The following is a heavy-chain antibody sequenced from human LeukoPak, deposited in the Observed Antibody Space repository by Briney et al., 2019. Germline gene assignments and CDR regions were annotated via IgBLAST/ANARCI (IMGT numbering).Heavy chain of an antibody. CDR3: ARRRITMIVVGWFDP. D-gene: IGHD3-22*01. CDR2: IYHSGST. J-gene: IGHJ5*02. V-gene: IGHV4-38-2*02. CDR1: GYSISSGYY. Sequence: SETLSLTCTVSGYSISSGYYWGWIRQPPGKGLEWIGSIYHSGSTYYNPSLKSRVTISVDTSKNQFSLKLTSVTAADTAVYYCARRRITMIVVGWFDPWGQGTLVTVSS.